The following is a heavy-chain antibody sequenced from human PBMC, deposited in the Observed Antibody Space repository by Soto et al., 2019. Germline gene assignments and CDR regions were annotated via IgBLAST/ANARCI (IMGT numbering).Heavy chain of an antibody. V-gene: IGHV1-8*01. Sequence: GASVKVSCKASGYTFTSYDINWVRQATGQGLEWMGWMSPNNGNTGYAQKFQGRVTMTRNTSIGTAYMELTSLRSVDTATYYCASGVVTLNPSGQLNHYSYMDVCGEGTTVTVSS. D-gene: IGHD3-3*01. J-gene: IGHJ6*03. CDR1: GYTFTSYD. CDR3: ASGVVTLNPSGQLNHYSYMDV. CDR2: MSPNNGNT.